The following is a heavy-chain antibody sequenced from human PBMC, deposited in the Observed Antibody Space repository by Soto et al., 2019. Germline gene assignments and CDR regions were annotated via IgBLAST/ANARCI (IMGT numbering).Heavy chain of an antibody. CDR2: SSADSGYT. V-gene: IGHV1-18*01. CDR3: ARDRPPGSLYGMDA. Sequence: QIQLVQFGGEVARPGASVTVSCEASGYIFTTYGLSWVRQTPANGLEWMGWSSADSGYTQYAQFFQGRVTMTRDTSRNTGYMTLSDLTSDDTGIYYCARDRPPGSLYGMDAWFQGTAVTVS. CDR1: GYIFTTYG. D-gene: IGHD2-8*01. J-gene: IGHJ6*02.